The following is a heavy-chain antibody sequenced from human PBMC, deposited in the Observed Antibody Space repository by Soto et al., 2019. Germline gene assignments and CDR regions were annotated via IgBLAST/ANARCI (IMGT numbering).Heavy chain of an antibody. V-gene: IGHV3-66*01. J-gene: IGHJ3*02. CDR1: EFTFTKAW. CDR2: IYSGGST. D-gene: IGHD5-12*01. CDR3: AREDGYRGGDAFDI. Sequence: PGGSLRLSCAASEFTFTKAWMNWVRQAPGKGLEWVSVIYSGGSTYYADSVKGRFTISRDNSKNTLYLQMNSLRAEDTAVYYCAREDGYRGGDAFDIWGQGTMVTVSS.